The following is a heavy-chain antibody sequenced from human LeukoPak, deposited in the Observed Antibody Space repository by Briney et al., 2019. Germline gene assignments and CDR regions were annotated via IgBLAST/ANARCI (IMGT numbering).Heavy chain of an antibody. CDR3: ASAGYGIPDASDI. V-gene: IGHV3-11*01. CDR1: GFTFSDYY. CDR2: MSSSGSTI. Sequence: GGSLRLSCAASGFTFSDYYMTWIRQAPGKGLEWVSCMSSSGSTIYYADSVKGRFTISRDNAKNSLYLQMNSLRAEDTAVYYCASAGYGIPDASDIWGQGTMVTVSS. J-gene: IGHJ3*02. D-gene: IGHD2-15*01.